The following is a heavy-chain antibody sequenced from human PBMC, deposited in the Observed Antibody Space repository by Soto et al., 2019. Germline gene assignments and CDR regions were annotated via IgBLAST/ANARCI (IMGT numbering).Heavy chain of an antibody. J-gene: IGHJ6*02. CDR2: IIPIFGTA. Sequence: AASVKVSCKASGGTFSSYAISWVRQAPGQGLEWMGGIIPIFGTANYAQKFQGRVTITADESTSTAYMELSSLRSEDTAVYYCARDGYCSSTSCPGGYYGMDVWGQGTTVTVSS. V-gene: IGHV1-69*13. CDR3: ARDGYCSSTSCPGGYYGMDV. CDR1: GGTFSSYA. D-gene: IGHD2-2*01.